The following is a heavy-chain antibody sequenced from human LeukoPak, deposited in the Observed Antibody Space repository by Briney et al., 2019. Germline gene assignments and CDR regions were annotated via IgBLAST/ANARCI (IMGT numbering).Heavy chain of an antibody. J-gene: IGHJ4*02. CDR3: ARGFQMVRGVIIYFDY. V-gene: IGHV4-39*01. CDR2: IYYSGST. D-gene: IGHD3-10*01. CDR1: GGSISSSSYY. Sequence: PSETLSLTCTVSGGSISSSSYYWGWIRQPPGKGLEWIGSIYYSGSTYYNPSLKSRVTISVGTSKNQFSLKLSSVTAADTAVYYCARGFQMVRGVIIYFDYWGQGTLVTVSS.